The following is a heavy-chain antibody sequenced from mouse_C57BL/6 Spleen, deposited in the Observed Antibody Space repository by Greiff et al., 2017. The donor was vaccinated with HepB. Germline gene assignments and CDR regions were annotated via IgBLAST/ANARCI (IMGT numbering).Heavy chain of an antibody. CDR2: IYPGNSDT. CDR1: GYTFTSYW. Sequence: VQLQQSGTVLARPGASVKMSCKTSGYTFTSYWMHWVKQRPGQGLEWIGAIYPGNSDTSYNQKFKGKAKLTAVTSASTAYMELSSLTNEDSAVYYCTRWGDYDGYYAMDYWSQGTSVTVSS. D-gene: IGHD2-4*01. J-gene: IGHJ4*01. CDR3: TRWGDYDGYYAMDY. V-gene: IGHV1-5*01.